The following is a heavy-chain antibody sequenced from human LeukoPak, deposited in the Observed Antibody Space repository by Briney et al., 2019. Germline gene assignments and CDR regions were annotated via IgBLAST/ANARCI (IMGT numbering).Heavy chain of an antibody. J-gene: IGHJ4*02. CDR1: GFAFSTYV. Sequence: GSLSLSCAASGFAFSTYVMSWVRQAPGKGLGWVSAIGTSGGTTYYADSVKGRFTISRDNSKDTLYLQMNSLRAEDTAVYYCAKRLGGSGFDYWGQGTLVTVSS. CDR2: IGTSGGTT. D-gene: IGHD3-16*01. CDR3: AKRLGGSGFDY. V-gene: IGHV3-23*01.